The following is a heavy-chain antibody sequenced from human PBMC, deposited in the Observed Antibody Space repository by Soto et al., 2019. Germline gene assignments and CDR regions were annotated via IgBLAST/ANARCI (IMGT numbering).Heavy chain of an antibody. CDR2: MNAGNGNT. V-gene: IGHV1-3*01. D-gene: IGHD6-13*01. CDR1: GYTFTSYA. Sequence: GASVKVSCKASGYTFTSYAMHWVRQAPGQRLEWMGWMNAGNGNTKYSQKFQGRVTITRDTSASTAYMELSSLRSEDTAVYYCASSAGIAGDYYYGMDVWGQGTTLTVSS. J-gene: IGHJ6*02. CDR3: ASSAGIAGDYYYGMDV.